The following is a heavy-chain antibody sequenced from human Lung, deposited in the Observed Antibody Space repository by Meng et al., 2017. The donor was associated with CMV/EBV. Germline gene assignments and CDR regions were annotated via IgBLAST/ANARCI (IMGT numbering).Heavy chain of an antibody. CDR2: ISWNSGSI. Sequence: SLKISXAASGFTFDDYAMHWVRQAPGKGLEWVSGISWNSGSIGYADSVKSRFAISRDNAKNSLCLQMNSLRAEDTALYYCAKDKGYYPDAFDIWGQGTMVTVSS. V-gene: IGHV3-9*01. J-gene: IGHJ3*02. CDR1: GFTFDDYA. CDR3: AKDKGYYPDAFDI. D-gene: IGHD2-15*01.